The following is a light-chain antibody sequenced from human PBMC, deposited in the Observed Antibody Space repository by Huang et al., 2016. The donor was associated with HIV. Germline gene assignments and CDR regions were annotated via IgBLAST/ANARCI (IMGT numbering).Light chain of an antibody. V-gene: IGKV3D-15*01. Sequence: EMVLTQSPATLSVSPGQRVTLSCRASESVGRTLAWYQQKLGQAPRRLIYGASTRATGIPDRFSARGSGTEFTLTISSLQSEDVAVYYCQQYNNWPPVTFGQGTRLEI. CDR2: GAS. J-gene: IGKJ5*01. CDR1: ESVGRT. CDR3: QQYNNWPPVT.